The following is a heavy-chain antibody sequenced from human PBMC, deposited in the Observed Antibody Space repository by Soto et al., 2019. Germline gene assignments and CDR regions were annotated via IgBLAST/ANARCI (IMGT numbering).Heavy chain of an antibody. CDR2: ISGSGGST. D-gene: IGHD2-15*01. CDR1: GFTFSSYA. CDR3: AKDHGSLVEAFDI. Sequence: GGSLRLSCAASGFTFSSYAMSWVRQAPGKGLEWVSAISGSGGSTYYADSVKGRFTISRDNSKNTLYLQMNSLRAEDMAVYYCAKDHGSLVEAFDIWGQGTMVTVSS. V-gene: IGHV3-23*01. J-gene: IGHJ3*02.